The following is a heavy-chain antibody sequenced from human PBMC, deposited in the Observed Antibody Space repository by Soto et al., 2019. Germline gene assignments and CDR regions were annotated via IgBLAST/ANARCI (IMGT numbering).Heavy chain of an antibody. D-gene: IGHD3-3*01. CDR3: AKEAEGTIFGVVISHNWFDP. CDR1: GFTFSSYA. V-gene: IGHV3-23*01. J-gene: IGHJ5*02. CDR2: ISGSGGST. Sequence: GGSLRLSCAASGFTFSSYAMSWVRQAPGKGLEWVSAISGSGGSTHYADSVKGRFTISRDNSKNTLYLQMNSLRAEDTAVYYCAKEAEGTIFGVVISHNWFDPWGQGTLVTVSS.